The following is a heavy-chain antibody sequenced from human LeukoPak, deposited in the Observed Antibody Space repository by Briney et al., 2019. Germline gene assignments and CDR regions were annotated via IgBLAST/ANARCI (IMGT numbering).Heavy chain of an antibody. D-gene: IGHD1-1*01. V-gene: IGHV3-74*01. CDR2: INNDGSSA. Sequence: GGSLRLCCAASGLTFSSHWMHWVRQAPGKGLVWVSRINNDGSSASYVDSVKGRFTISRDNAKNTLFLQMNSLRAEDTAVYYCARRGTGHGMDVWGQGTTVIVSS. CDR1: GLTFSSHW. CDR3: ARRGTGHGMDV. J-gene: IGHJ6*02.